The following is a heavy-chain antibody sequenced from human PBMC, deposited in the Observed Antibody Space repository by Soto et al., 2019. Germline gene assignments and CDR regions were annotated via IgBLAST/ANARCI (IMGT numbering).Heavy chain of an antibody. CDR2: ISGSGGST. J-gene: IGHJ5*02. D-gene: IGHD4-4*01. Sequence: PGGSLRLSCAASGFTFSSYAMSWVRQAPGKGLEWVSAISGSGGSTYYADSVRGRFTISRDNSKNTLYLQMNSLRAEDTAVYYCARDRNNYIPNWFDPWGQGTLVTVSS. CDR3: ARDRNNYIPNWFDP. V-gene: IGHV3-23*01. CDR1: GFTFSSYA.